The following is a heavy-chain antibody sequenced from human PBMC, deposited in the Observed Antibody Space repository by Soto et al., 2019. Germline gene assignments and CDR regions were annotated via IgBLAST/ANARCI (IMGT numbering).Heavy chain of an antibody. CDR1: GGTFSSYT. CDR2: IIPILGIA. CDR3: ARDTLGGAVARPADYRYFDL. Sequence: QVQLVQSGAEVKKPGSSVKVSCKASGGTFSSYTISWVRQAPGQGLEWMGRIIPILGIANYAQKFQGRVTITADKSXXTXYXXLSSLRSEDTAVYYCARDTLGGAVARPADYRYFDLWGRGTLVTVSS. J-gene: IGHJ2*01. D-gene: IGHD6-19*01. V-gene: IGHV1-69*08.